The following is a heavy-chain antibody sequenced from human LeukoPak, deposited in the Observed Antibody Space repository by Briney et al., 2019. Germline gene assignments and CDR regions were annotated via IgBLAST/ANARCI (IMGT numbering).Heavy chain of an antibody. CDR3: ASGSPFYGMDV. CDR1: GGSISTSSYY. V-gene: IGHV4-39*07. Sequence: SETLSLTCTVSGGSISTSSYYWGWIRQPPGKGLEWIGSIYYSGSTYCNPSLRSRVTISLDTSKNQFSLKLSSVTAADTAVYYCASGSPFYGMDVWGQGTTVTVSS. J-gene: IGHJ6*02. D-gene: IGHD6-25*01. CDR2: IYYSGST.